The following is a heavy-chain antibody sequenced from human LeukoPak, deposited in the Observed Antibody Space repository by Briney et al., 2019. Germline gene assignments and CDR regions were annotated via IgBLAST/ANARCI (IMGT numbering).Heavy chain of an antibody. Sequence: ASVKVSCKASGGTFSSYAISWVRQAPGQGLEWMGRIIPNYGKPNYAQKLQGRVTITTDESTSTAYTELSSLRAEDTAVYYCARDGLDYDFWVYWGQGTLVTVSS. CDR2: IIPNYGKP. J-gene: IGHJ4*02. V-gene: IGHV1-69*05. CDR1: GGTFSSYA. CDR3: ARDGLDYDFWVY. D-gene: IGHD3-3*01.